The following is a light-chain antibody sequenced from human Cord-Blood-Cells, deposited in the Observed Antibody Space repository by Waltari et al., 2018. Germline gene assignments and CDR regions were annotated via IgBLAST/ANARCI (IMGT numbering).Light chain of an antibody. CDR3: YSAADNNLV. CDR1: VLAKKY. CDR2: KDS. V-gene: IGLV3-27*01. Sequence: YELTQPSPVSVSPGHTARITCSGDVLAKKYARWFQQKPGQAPVLVIYKDSGRPSGIPERFSGSSSGTTVTLTISGAQVEDEADYYCYSAADNNLVFGGGTKLTVL. J-gene: IGLJ3*02.